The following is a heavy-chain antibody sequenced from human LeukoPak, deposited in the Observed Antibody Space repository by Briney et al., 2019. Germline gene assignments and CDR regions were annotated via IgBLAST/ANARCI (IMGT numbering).Heavy chain of an antibody. CDR1: GFTFSSYG. J-gene: IGHJ3*02. V-gene: IGHV3-33*06. D-gene: IGHD2-15*01. CDR3: AKVLEAATNDAFDI. Sequence: GGSLRLSCAASGFTFSSYGMHWVRQAPGKGLEWVAVIWYDGSNKYYADSVKGRFTISRDNSKNTLYLHMNSLRAEDTAVYYCAKVLEAATNDAFDIWGQGTMVTVSS. CDR2: IWYDGSNK.